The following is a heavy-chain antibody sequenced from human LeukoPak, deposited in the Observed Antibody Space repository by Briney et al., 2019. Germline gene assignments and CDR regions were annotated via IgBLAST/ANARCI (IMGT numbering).Heavy chain of an antibody. Sequence: SETLSLTCTVSGGSISSYYWSWIRQPPGKGLEWIGYIYYSGSTNYNPSLKSRVTISVDTSKNQFSLKLSSVTAADTAVYYCARQGGYSYGRPIYFDYWGQGTLVTVSS. CDR2: IYYSGST. V-gene: IGHV4-59*08. D-gene: IGHD5-18*01. CDR3: ARQGGYSYGRPIYFDY. CDR1: GGSISSYY. J-gene: IGHJ4*02.